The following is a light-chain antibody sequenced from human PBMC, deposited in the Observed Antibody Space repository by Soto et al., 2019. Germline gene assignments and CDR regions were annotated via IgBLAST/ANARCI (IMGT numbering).Light chain of an antibody. J-gene: IGLJ2*01. CDR3: SSYTITHIPVI. CDR1: SNDIGGYNY. CDR2: EVS. Sequence: LTQPASVSGSPAQSITISCTGTSNDIGGYNYVSWYQQHPGEAPKLIIYEVSNRPSGVSNRFSGSKSDNTASLTITGLQAEDEASYYCSSYTITHIPVIFGGGTQLTVL. V-gene: IGLV2-14*01.